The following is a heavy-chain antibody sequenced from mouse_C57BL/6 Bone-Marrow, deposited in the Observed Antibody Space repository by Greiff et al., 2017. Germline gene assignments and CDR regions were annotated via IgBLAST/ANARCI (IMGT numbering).Heavy chain of an antibody. CDR2: IDPSDSYT. J-gene: IGHJ3*01. CDR1: GYTFTSYW. D-gene: IGHD2-3*01. CDR3: AREDGYYSAWFAY. Sequence: QVQLQQPGAELVKPGASVKLSCKASGYTFTSYWMQWVKQRPGQGLEWIGEIDPSDSYTNYNQKFKVKATLTVDTSSSTAYMQLSSLTSEDSAVYYCAREDGYYSAWFAYWGQGTLVTVSA. V-gene: IGHV1-50*01.